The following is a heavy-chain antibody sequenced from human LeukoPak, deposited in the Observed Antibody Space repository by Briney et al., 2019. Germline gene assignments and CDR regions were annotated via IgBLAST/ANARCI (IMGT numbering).Heavy chain of an antibody. V-gene: IGHV4-34*01. CDR3: ARGRVRGVMLSAFDI. CDR2: INHSGST. Sequence: SETLSLTCAVYGGSFSGYYWSWIRQPPGKGLEWIGEINHSGSTNYNPSLKSRVTISVDTSKNQFSLKLSSVTAADTAVYYCARGRVRGVMLSAFDIWGQGTMVTVSS. CDR1: GGSFSGYY. D-gene: IGHD3-10*01. J-gene: IGHJ3*02.